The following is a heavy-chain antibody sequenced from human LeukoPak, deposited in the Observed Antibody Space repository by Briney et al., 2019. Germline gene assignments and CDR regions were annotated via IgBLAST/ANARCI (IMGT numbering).Heavy chain of an antibody. V-gene: IGHV4-34*01. Sequence: KPSETLSLTCAVYGGSFSGYYWSWIRQPPGKGLEWIGEINHSGSTNYNPSLKSRVTISVDTSKNQFTLKLSSVTAAVTAVDYCARGRRYCDWSRYYFDYWGQGTLVTVSS. CDR2: INHSGST. D-gene: IGHD3-9*01. CDR1: GGSFSGYY. J-gene: IGHJ4*02. CDR3: ARGRRYCDWSRYYFDY.